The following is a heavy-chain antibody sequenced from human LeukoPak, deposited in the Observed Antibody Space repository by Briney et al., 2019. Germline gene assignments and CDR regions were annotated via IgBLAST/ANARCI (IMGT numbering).Heavy chain of an antibody. V-gene: IGHV4-59*01. Sequence: SETPSLTCTVSGGSISSYYWSWIRQPPGKGLEWIGYIYYSGSTNYNPSLKSRVTLSVDTSKNQFSLKLSSVTAADTAVYYCARDVPYGDYAWFDPWGQGTLVTVSS. CDR3: ARDVPYGDYAWFDP. D-gene: IGHD4-17*01. J-gene: IGHJ5*02. CDR2: IYYSGST. CDR1: GGSISSYY.